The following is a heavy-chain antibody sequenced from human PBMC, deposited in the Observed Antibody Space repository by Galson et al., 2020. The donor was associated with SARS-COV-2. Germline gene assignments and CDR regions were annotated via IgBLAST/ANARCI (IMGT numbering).Heavy chain of an antibody. Sequence: GESLKISCAASGFTFSSYGMHWVRQAPGKGLEWVAVIWYDGSNKYYADSVKGRFTISRDNSKNTLYLQMNSLRAEDTAVYYCARDFQQPLGPYYYYGMDVWGQGTTVTVSS. V-gene: IGHV3-33*01. CDR1: GFTFSSYG. CDR2: IWYDGSNK. J-gene: IGHJ6*02. D-gene: IGHD6-13*01. CDR3: ARDFQQPLGPYYYYGMDV.